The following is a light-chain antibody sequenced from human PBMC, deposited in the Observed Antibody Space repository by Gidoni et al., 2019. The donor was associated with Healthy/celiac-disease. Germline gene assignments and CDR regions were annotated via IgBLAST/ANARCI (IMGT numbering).Light chain of an antibody. J-gene: IGLJ2*01. Sequence: QSALTQPASVSGSPVQSITISCTGTSSDVGSYNLVSWYQHHPGKAPKVMIYEVTKRPSGVSNRFAGAKSGNTASLTISGLQAEDEADYYCCSYAGSSTLLFGGGTKLTVL. CDR1: SSDVGSYNL. V-gene: IGLV2-23*02. CDR3: CSYAGSSTLL. CDR2: EVT.